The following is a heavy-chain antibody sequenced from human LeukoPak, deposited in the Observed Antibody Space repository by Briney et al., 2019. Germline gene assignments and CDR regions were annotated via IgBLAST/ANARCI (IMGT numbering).Heavy chain of an antibody. CDR3: ARVEMPTTIFDY. J-gene: IGHJ4*02. CDR2: IYYSGST. D-gene: IGHD5-24*01. V-gene: IGHV4-59*01. CDR1: GGSISNYY. Sequence: KPSETLSLTCTVSGGSISNYYWSWIRQPPGKGLERIGYIYYSGSTNYNPSLKSRVTISVDTSKNQFSLKLSSVTAADTAVYYCARVEMPTTIFDYWGQGALVTVSS.